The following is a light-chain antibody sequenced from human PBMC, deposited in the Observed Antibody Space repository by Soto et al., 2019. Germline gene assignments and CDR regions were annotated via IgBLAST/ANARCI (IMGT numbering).Light chain of an antibody. J-gene: IGKJ1*01. Sequence: AIRITQSPSSFSASTGDRVTITCRASQGISSYLALYQQKPGEAPKLLIYAASTLQSGVPSRFSGSGSGTDFTLTISCLQSEDFATYYCQQYYSYPRTFGQGTKVDIK. CDR2: AAS. V-gene: IGKV1-8*01. CDR3: QQYYSYPRT. CDR1: QGISSY.